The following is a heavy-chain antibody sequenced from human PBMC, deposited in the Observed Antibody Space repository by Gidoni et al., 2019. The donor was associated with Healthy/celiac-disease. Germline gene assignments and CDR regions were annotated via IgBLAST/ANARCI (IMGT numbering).Heavy chain of an antibody. CDR2: IIQSFGTA. J-gene: IGHJ4*02. CDR1: GDTFSSYA. V-gene: IGHV1-69*06. CDR3: ARDPPVRGTSRYTGGY. D-gene: IGHD2-2*02. Sequence: QVQLVQSVAEVTKPGSSFQVSCKASGDTFSSYAISWVRQAPGQGLEWMGGIIQSFGTANYAQKFQGRVKSTADKSTSTAYMELSSRRSEDTAVYYCARDPPVRGTSRYTGGYWGKGTMVTVSS.